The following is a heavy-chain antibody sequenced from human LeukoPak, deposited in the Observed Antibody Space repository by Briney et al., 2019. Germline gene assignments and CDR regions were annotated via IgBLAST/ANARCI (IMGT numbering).Heavy chain of an antibody. CDR3: ATEGQYYDSSGYPTWTFDS. CDR2: IYSGGST. Sequence: GGSLRLSCAASGFTVSSSYMSWVRQAPGKGLEWVSVIYSGGSTYYADSVKGRFTISRDNSKNTLYLQMNSLRAEDTAVYYCATEGQYYDSSGYPTWTFDSWGQGTLVTVSS. D-gene: IGHD3-22*01. V-gene: IGHV3-66*02. CDR1: GFTVSSSY. J-gene: IGHJ4*02.